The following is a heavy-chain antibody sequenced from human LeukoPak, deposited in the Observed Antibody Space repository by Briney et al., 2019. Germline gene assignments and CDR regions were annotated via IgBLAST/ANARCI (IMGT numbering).Heavy chain of an antibody. J-gene: IGHJ4*02. V-gene: IGHV3-20*04. CDR3: ARRNSSGYYYNFDY. CDR2: INWNGGST. D-gene: IGHD3-22*01. CDR1: GFTFDDYG. Sequence: GGSLRLSCAASGFTFDDYGMSWVRQAPGKGLEWVSGINWNGGSTGYADSVKGRFTISRDNAKNSLYLQMNSLRAEDTALYYCARRNSSGYYYNFDYWGQGTLVTVSS.